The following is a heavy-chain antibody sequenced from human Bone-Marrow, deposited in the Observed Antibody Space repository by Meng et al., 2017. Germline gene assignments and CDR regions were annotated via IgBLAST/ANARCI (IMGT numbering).Heavy chain of an antibody. CDR3: ASHGPWDKDYYVSSGQPDPTDDAFDI. Sequence: GSLRLSCTVSGGSISSYYWSWIRQPPGKGLEWIGYIYYSGSTNYNPSLKSRVTITVDTSKNQFSLKLSSVTAADTAAYYLASHGPWDKDYYVSSGQPDPTDDAFDIWGQGTMVTVSS. D-gene: IGHD3-22*01. CDR2: IYYSGST. CDR1: GGSISSYY. J-gene: IGHJ3*02. V-gene: IGHV4-59*01.